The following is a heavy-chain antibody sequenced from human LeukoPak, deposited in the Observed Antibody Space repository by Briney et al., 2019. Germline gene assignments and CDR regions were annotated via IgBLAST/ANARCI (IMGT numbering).Heavy chain of an antibody. CDR1: GYNFTTYW. V-gene: IGHV5-51*01. CDR3: AIQRGGYCSGGSCYSSRYAFDY. Sequence: GESLKISCKGSGYNFTTYWVGWVRQMPGKGLEWMGIIYPGDSDTRYSPSFQGHVTISADKSISTAYLQWSSLKASDTAMYYCAIQRGGYCSGGSCYSSRYAFDYWGQGTLVTVSS. CDR2: IYPGDSDT. D-gene: IGHD2-15*01. J-gene: IGHJ4*02.